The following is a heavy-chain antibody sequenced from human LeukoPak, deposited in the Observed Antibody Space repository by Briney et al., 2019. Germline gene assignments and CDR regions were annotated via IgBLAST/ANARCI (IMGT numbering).Heavy chain of an antibody. J-gene: IGHJ3*02. V-gene: IGHV4-4*07. CDR3: AREPPRIRAFDI. D-gene: IGHD2-21*01. CDR2: IYTSGST. Sequence: SETLSLTCTVSGGSISSYYWSWIRQPAGKGLEWIGRIYTSGSTNYNPSLKSRVTISVDTSKNQFSLKLSSVTAADTAVYYCAREPPRIRAFDIWGQGTMVTVSS. CDR1: GGSISSYY.